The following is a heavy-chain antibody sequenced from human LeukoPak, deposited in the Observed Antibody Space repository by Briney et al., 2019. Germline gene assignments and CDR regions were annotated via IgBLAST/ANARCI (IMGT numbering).Heavy chain of an antibody. CDR1: GFTFSSYG. Sequence: GGSLRLSCAASGFTFSSYGMHWVRQAPGKGLEWVAVIWYDGSNKYYADSVKGRFTISRDNSKNTLYLQMNSLRAEDTAVYYCARAQLGTPTDYWGQGTQVTVSS. D-gene: IGHD1-26*01. CDR3: ARAQLGTPTDY. V-gene: IGHV3-33*01. J-gene: IGHJ4*02. CDR2: IWYDGSNK.